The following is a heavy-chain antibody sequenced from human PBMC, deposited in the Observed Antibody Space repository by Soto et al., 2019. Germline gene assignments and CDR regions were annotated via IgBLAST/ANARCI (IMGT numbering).Heavy chain of an antibody. Sequence: QVQLVQSGPEMKKPGASVQVSCKASGYTFSNYGISWVRQAPGQGIEWVGWISGHNGQTKSAQKFWGRVTMSTDISTSTAYMELKSLRSDDTAMYFCARDGRKELWVEGLNTMDVWGQGTTVTVSS. J-gene: IGHJ6*02. CDR1: GYTFSNYG. V-gene: IGHV1-18*01. D-gene: IGHD5-18*01. CDR3: ARDGRKELWVEGLNTMDV. CDR2: ISGHNGQT.